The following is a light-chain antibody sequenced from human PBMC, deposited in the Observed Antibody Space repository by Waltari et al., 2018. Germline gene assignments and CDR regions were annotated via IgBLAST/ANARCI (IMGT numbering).Light chain of an antibody. CDR1: QNIFHSSKNKDL. J-gene: IGKJ4*01. CDR3: QQYCTTPLT. Sequence: DIVMTQSPDSLTVSLGERATIHCRSNQNIFHSSKNKDLLAWYQHKPGQPPRLLISWASVREPGVPDRFTGSCSGTDFTLNIASLQAEDVAIYYCQQYCTTPLTFGGGTKVEIK. V-gene: IGKV4-1*01. CDR2: WAS.